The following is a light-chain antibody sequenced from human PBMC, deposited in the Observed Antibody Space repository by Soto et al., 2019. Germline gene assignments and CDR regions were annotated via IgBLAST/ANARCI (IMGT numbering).Light chain of an antibody. CDR1: QSISYC. V-gene: IGKV1-5*03. CDR3: QQYSDYPWT. J-gene: IGKJ1*01. Sequence: DIQMTQSPSTLSASVGDRVTITCRASQSISYCLAWYQQKPGKAPKLLIYKASSLESGVPSRFSGSGSGTEFTLTISSLQPDDFATYYCQQYSDYPWTFGQETVVEIK. CDR2: KAS.